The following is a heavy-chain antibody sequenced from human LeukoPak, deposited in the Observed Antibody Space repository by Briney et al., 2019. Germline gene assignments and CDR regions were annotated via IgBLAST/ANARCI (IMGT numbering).Heavy chain of an antibody. D-gene: IGHD5-18*01. CDR2: IKGDGSAK. CDR1: GFAFSDSW. CDR3: ARDRGWIQHDI. J-gene: IGHJ3*02. Sequence: GGSLRLSCAASGFAFSDSWMTWIRQAPGKGLEWVAFIKGDGSAKKYVDSVKGRFTISRDNAKNSLFLQMNSLRAEDTAVYYCARDRGWIQHDIWGQGTMVTVS. V-gene: IGHV3-7*01.